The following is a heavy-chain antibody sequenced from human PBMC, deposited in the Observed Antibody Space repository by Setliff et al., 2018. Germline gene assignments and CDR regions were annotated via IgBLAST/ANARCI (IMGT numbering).Heavy chain of an antibody. V-gene: IGHV1-18*01. J-gene: IGHJ4*02. CDR3: TAGIYDSGGCDS. CDR1: GYIFTSYA. CDR2: ISAYNANT. D-gene: IGHD3-22*01. Sequence: ASVKVSCRASGYIFTSYAINWVRQAPGQGLEWMGSISAYNANTNYAQNLQGGVTIITDESTSTAYMQLSSLGSEDTAVYYCTAGIYDSGGCDSWGQGTLVTVSS.